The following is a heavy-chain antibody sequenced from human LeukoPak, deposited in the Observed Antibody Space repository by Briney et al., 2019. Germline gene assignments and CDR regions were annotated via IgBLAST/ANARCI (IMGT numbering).Heavy chain of an antibody. J-gene: IGHJ5*02. Sequence: GGSLRLSCAASGFTFSSYGMHWVRQAPGKGLEWVAVIWYDGSNKYYADSVKGRFTISRDNSKNTLYLQMNSLRAEDTAVYYCARDRALIHNWFDPWGQGTLVTVSS. V-gene: IGHV3-33*01. CDR1: GFTFSSYG. CDR2: IWYDGSNK. CDR3: ARDRALIHNWFDP.